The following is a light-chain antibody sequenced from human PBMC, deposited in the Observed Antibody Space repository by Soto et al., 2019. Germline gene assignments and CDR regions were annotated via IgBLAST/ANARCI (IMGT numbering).Light chain of an antibody. CDR2: DAS. J-gene: IGKJ1*01. Sequence: EIVLTQSPGTLSLSPGERATLSCRASQSVNNNYLAWYQQQRGQAPRLLIYDASSRATGIPDRFSGSRSGTDFPLTLSRLEPEDFAVYHCPQYGSSRWTLGQGTKVEI. CDR1: QSVNNNY. V-gene: IGKV3-20*01. CDR3: PQYGSSRWT.